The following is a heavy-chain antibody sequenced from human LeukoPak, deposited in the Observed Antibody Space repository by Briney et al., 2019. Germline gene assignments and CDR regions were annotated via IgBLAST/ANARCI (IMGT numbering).Heavy chain of an antibody. CDR1: GYTFISYD. V-gene: IGHV1-8*01. D-gene: IGHD3-16*01. CDR3: ARGVGGLGNMDV. CDR2: MSPKSGNT. Sequence: ASVKVSWKASGYTFISYDIDWVRQATGQGLEWMGWMSPKSGNTDYAQKFQGRVTMTRNTSINTAYLELSSLRSDDTAAYFCARGVGGLGNMDVWGKGTTVIISS. J-gene: IGHJ6*03.